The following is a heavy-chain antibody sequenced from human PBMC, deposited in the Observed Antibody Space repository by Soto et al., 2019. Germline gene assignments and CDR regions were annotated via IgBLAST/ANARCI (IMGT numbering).Heavy chain of an antibody. V-gene: IGHV1-46*01. CDR3: ARGEERGYSSSSFFCKE. CDR1: GYTFTSYY. CDR2: INPSGGST. D-gene: IGHD6-6*01. Sequence: ASVKVSCKASGYTFTSYYMHWVRQAPGQGLEWMGIINPSGGSTSYAQKFQGRVTMTRDTSTSTVYMELSSLRSEDTAVYYCARGEERGYSSSSFFCKEWGQGTLVTVSS. J-gene: IGHJ4*02.